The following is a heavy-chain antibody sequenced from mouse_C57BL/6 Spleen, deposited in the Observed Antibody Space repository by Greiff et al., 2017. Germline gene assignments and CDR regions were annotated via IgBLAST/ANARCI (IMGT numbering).Heavy chain of an antibody. CDR1: GYTFTDYN. D-gene: IGHD2-4*01. J-gene: IGHJ4*01. CDR2: INPNNGGT. CDR3: ARLGLRVYAMDY. Sequence: EVQLQESGPELVKPGASVKMSCKASGYTFTDYNMHWVKQSHGKSLEWIGYINPNNGGTSYNQKFKGKATLTVNKSSSTAYMELRSLTSEDSAVYYCARLGLRVYAMDYWGQGTSVTVSS. V-gene: IGHV1-22*01.